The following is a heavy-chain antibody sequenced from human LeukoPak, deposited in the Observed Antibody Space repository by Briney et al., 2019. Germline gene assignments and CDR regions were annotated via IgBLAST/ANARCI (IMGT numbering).Heavy chain of an antibody. J-gene: IGHJ4*02. CDR2: IWYDGSNK. Sequence: GRSLGLSCAASGFTFSSYGMHWVRQAPGKGLEWVAVIWYDGSNKYYADSVKGRFTISRDNSKNTLYLQMNSLRAEDTAVYYCARQSLQWLVPYWGQGTLVTVSS. V-gene: IGHV3-33*01. D-gene: IGHD6-19*01. CDR1: GFTFSSYG. CDR3: ARQSLQWLVPY.